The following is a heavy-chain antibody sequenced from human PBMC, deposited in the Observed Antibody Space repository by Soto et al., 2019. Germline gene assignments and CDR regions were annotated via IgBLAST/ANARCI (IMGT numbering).Heavy chain of an antibody. CDR1: GGTFSSYA. Sequence: QVRLVQSGAEVKKPGSSVKVSCTASGGTFSSYAISWVRQAPGQGLEWMGGIIPISGTANSAQKFQGSVTITADESTNPAYMELSSLRSEDTAVYYCARSQGSSTSLEIYYYYYYGMDVWGQGTTVTVSS. J-gene: IGHJ6*02. D-gene: IGHD2-2*01. CDR2: IIPISGTA. CDR3: ARSQGSSTSLEIYYYYYYGMDV. V-gene: IGHV1-69*01.